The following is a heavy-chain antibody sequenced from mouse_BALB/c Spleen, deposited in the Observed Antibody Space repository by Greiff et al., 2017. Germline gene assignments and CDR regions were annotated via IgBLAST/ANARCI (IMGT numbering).Heavy chain of an antibody. D-gene: IGHD1-1*01. J-gene: IGHJ4*01. V-gene: IGHV5-17*02. CDR2: ISSGSSTI. CDR3: ARNLRGVFYAMDY. Sequence: EVKLVESGGGLVQPGGSLKLSCAASGFTFSSFGMHWVRQAPEKGLEWVAYISSGSSTIYYADTVKGRFTISRDNPKNTLFLQMTSLRSEDTAMYYCARNLRGVFYAMDYWGQGTSVTVSS. CDR1: GFTFSSFG.